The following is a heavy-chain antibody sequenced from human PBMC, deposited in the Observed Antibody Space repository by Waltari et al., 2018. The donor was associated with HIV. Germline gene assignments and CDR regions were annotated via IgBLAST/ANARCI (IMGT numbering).Heavy chain of an antibody. V-gene: IGHV1-69*06. CDR3: ARGGGSGWRDVYFDY. CDR1: GGTFSSHA. CDR2: IIPIFGTA. Sequence: QVQLVQSGAEVKKPGSSVKVPCKASGGTFSSHAISWVRQAPGQGREWMGGIIPIFGTANYAQKFQGRVTITADKSTSTAYMELSSLRSEDTAVYYCARGGGSGWRDVYFDYWGQGTLVTVSS. J-gene: IGHJ4*02. D-gene: IGHD6-19*01.